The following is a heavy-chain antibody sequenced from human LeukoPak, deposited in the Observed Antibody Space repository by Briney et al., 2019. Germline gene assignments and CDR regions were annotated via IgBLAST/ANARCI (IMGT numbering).Heavy chain of an antibody. Sequence: GGSLRLSCAASGFTFSHFWMSWVRQAPGKGLEWVAYIKKTGSETYYVDSVKGRFTITRDNTRSSLFLQMYSLRAEDTAVYFCAREDGYCSGGNCYSYFDSWGQGTLVTVSA. CDR3: AREDGYCSGGNCYSYFDS. J-gene: IGHJ4*02. D-gene: IGHD2-15*01. V-gene: IGHV3-7*01. CDR1: GFTFSHFW. CDR2: IKKTGSET.